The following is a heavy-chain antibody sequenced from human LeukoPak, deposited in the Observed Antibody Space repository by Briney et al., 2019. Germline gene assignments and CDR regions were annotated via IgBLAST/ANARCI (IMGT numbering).Heavy chain of an antibody. D-gene: IGHD1-26*01. CDR3: AKDDPTGRYL. CDR2: ILYDGRNK. CDR1: GFTFSNFA. Sequence: GGSLRLSCAASGFTFSNFAIHWVRQAPGKGLEWVAVILYDGRNKYYGDSVEGRFTISRDNSKNTVYLQMNSLRVEDAAVYYCAKDDPTGRYLWGQGTLVTVSS. V-gene: IGHV3-30*18. J-gene: IGHJ4*02.